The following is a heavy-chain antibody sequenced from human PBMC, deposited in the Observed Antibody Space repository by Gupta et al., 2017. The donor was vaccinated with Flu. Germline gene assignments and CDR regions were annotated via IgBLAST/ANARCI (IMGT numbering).Heavy chain of an antibody. Sequence: QVQLVESGGGVVQPGRSLRLSCAASGFTFSSYGMPWVRQAPGKGLEWVAVISYDGSNKYYAYSVKGRFTISRDNSKNTLYLQMNSLRAEDTAVYYCAKRTRNSGSYYGLRIDYWGQGTLVTVSS. D-gene: IGHD1-26*01. CDR1: GFTFSSYG. CDR3: AKRTRNSGSYYGLRIDY. CDR2: ISYDGSNK. V-gene: IGHV3-30*18. J-gene: IGHJ4*02.